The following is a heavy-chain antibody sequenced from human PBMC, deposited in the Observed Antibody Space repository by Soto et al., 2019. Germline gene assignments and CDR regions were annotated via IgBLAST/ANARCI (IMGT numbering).Heavy chain of an antibody. D-gene: IGHD1-26*01. J-gene: IGHJ6*02. V-gene: IGHV6-1*01. CDR3: AKEGGNHYYYYALDV. CDR1: GDSVSSNNAA. Sequence: SQTLSLTCAISGDSVSSNNAAWNWIRQSPSRGLEWLGRTFYRSKWYNDYAVSVKGRITINPDTSKNQFSLQLNSVTAEDTAVYYCAKEGGNHYYYYALDVWGQGTTVTVSS. CDR2: TFYRSKWYN.